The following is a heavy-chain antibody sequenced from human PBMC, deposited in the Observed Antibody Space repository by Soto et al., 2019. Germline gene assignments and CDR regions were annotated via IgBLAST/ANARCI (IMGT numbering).Heavy chain of an antibody. D-gene: IGHD3-10*01. J-gene: IGHJ4*02. V-gene: IGHV3-66*01. Sequence: EVQLVESGGGLVQPGGSLRLSCAASGFTVSSNYMSWVRQAPGKGLEWVSVIYSGGSTYYADSVKGRFTIPRDNAKNTLYLQMNSLRAEDTAVYYCASNTNGAFDYWGQGNLVTVSS. CDR3: ASNTNGAFDY. CDR2: IYSGGST. CDR1: GFTVSSNY.